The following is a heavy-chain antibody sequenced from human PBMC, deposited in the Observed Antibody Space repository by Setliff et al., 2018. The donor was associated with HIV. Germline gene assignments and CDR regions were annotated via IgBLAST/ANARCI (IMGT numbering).Heavy chain of an antibody. CDR2: INHSGST. V-gene: IGHV4-34*01. CDR3: ARGARLLAGYSDRWDYYYMGV. CDR1: GGSISGYY. J-gene: IGHJ6*03. D-gene: IGHD6-13*01. Sequence: SETLSLTCTVSGGSISGYYWGWIRQPPGKGLEWIGEINHSGSTHYNPSLKSRFIISVDTSKNQFSLKVNSVTAADTAVYYCARGARLLAGYSDRWDYYYMGVWGKGTTVTVSS.